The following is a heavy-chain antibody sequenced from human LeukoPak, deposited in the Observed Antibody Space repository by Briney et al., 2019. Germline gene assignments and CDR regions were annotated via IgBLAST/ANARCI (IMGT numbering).Heavy chain of an antibody. D-gene: IGHD5-24*01. J-gene: IGHJ4*02. V-gene: IGHV1-69*13. CDR3: ARGKDGYNYYFDY. CDR2: IIPISGTA. CDR1: GGTFSSYA. Sequence: SVKVSCKASGGTFSSYAISWVRQAPGQGLEWMGGIIPISGTANYAQKFQGRVTITADESTSTAYMELSSLRSEDTAVYYCARGKDGYNYYFDYWGQGTLVTVSS.